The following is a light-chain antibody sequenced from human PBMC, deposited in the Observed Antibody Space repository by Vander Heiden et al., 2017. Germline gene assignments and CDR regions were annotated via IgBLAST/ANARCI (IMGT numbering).Light chain of an antibody. Sequence: DIVMTQSPLSLPVTPGEPASISCRSSQSLLHSNGYNYLDWYLQKPGQSPQLLIYLGSNRASGVPDRFSGSGSGTDFTLKISRVEAEDVGVYYCMHTLQTLTWTFGQWTKVEIK. CDR2: LGS. CDR3: MHTLQTLTWT. J-gene: IGKJ1*01. V-gene: IGKV2-28*01. CDR1: QSLLHSNGYNY.